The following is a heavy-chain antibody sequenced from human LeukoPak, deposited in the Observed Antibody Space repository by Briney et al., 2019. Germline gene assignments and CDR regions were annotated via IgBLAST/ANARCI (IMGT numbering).Heavy chain of an antibody. J-gene: IGHJ6*03. CDR2: IIPIFGTA. CDR3: ARVRYGIAVVGYYYMDV. CDR1: LGTFSRYA. Sequence: ASVKVSCKPSLGTFSRYAIMLVGQAPGHRREGWGGIIPIFGTANYAHKSQGRVTITADNSTNTDYTELSSLNTEDKAVYYCARVRYGIAVVGYYYMDVWGKGTTVTVSS. V-gene: IGHV1-69*06. D-gene: IGHD6-19*01.